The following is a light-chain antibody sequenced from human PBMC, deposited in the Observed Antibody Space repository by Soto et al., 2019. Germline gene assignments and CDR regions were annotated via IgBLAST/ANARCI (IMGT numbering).Light chain of an antibody. J-gene: IGKJ1*01. Sequence: EIVLTQSPGTLSLSPGERATLSCRASQSVGISYLAWYQQRTGQAPRLLIYGASSRATGIPDRFSGTGSGTDFTLTISRLEPEDFAVYYCQQYGGSPLWTFGQGTKVEIK. CDR3: QQYGGSPLWT. CDR2: GAS. CDR1: QSVGISY. V-gene: IGKV3-20*01.